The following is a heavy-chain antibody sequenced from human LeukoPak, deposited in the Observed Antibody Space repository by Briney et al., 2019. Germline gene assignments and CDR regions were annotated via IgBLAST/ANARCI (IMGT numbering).Heavy chain of an antibody. Sequence: GRSLRLSCAASGFKFDEYAMHWVRLPPGKGLEWVSGISWDSAIIGYEDSVKGRFTTSRDNAKHSLYLQMNSLTAEDTALYYCARVRSTADRAAAFHFWGQGTMLTLPS. D-gene: IGHD1-14*01. J-gene: IGHJ3*01. V-gene: IGHV3-9*01. CDR3: ARVRSTADRAAAFHF. CDR1: GFKFDEYA. CDR2: ISWDSAII.